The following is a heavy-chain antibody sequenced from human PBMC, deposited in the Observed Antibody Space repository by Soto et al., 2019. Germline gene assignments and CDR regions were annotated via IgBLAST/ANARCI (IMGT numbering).Heavy chain of an antibody. J-gene: IGHJ4*02. CDR1: GFSISNFG. V-gene: IGHV3-30*03. D-gene: IGHD6-19*01. CDR3: VRGALLSSGWYMVPFDY. Sequence: QVQLVESGGGVVQPGRSLRLSCVVSGFSISNFGMHWVRQAPGKGLEWVAVTSFDGSNIYYADSVKGRFTISRDNSKNTLYLKMNSLRGQDTAVYYCVRGALLSSGWYMVPFDYWGQGTLVTVSS. CDR2: TSFDGSNI.